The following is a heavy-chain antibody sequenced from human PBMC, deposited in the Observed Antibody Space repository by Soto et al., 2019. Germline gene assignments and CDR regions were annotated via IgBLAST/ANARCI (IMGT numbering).Heavy chain of an antibody. CDR1: GYSFTAYY. J-gene: IGHJ5*02. CDR2: INPDTGAT. V-gene: IGHV1-2*02. D-gene: IGHD3-10*01. Sequence: SVKVSCKGSGYSFTAYYIHWVRQAPGQGPEWMAWINPDTGATYSAPKFQGRVTVTSDTSISTASMELSNLTSDDTAVYYCARVKYGNLRPPTSQFDPWGQGTLVTVSS. CDR3: ARVKYGNLRPPTSQFDP.